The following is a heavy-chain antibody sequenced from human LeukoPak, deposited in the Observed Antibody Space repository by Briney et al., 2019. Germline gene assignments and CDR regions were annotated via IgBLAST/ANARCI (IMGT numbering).Heavy chain of an antibody. CDR1: GFTFSSYA. D-gene: IGHD3-22*01. Sequence: PGGSLRLSCAASGFTFSSYAMSWVRQAPGKGLEWVSAISGSGGSTYYADSVKGRFTISRDNSKNTLYLQMNSLRAEDTAVYYCAKSLGIAATGNGYYSPFDYWGQGTLVNVSS. V-gene: IGHV3-23*01. CDR3: AKSLGIAATGNGYYSPFDY. CDR2: ISGSGGST. J-gene: IGHJ4*02.